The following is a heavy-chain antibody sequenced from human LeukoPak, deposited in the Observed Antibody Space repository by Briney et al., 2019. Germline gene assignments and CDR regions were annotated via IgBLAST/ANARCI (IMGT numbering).Heavy chain of an antibody. J-gene: IGHJ4*02. V-gene: IGHV1-18*01. D-gene: IGHD3-22*01. CDR1: GYTFTNYA. CDR2: ISGYHDNT. Sequence: GASVKVSCKASGYTFTNYAINWVRQAPGQGLEWMGWISGYHDNTNYAQKVQGRVTMATDTFTGTAYMELRILRSDDAAVDYCARDSYDSSGNYLDYWGQGTLVTVSS. CDR3: ARDSYDSSGNYLDY.